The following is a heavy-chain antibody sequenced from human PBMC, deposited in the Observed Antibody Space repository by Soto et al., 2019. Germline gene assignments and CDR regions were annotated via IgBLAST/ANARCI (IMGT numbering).Heavy chain of an antibody. D-gene: IGHD2-2*01. CDR3: ARRQDCSSTSCYGNYYYGMDV. CDR1: GYSFTSYW. J-gene: IGHJ6*02. V-gene: IGHV5-51*01. Sequence: PGESLKISCKGSGYSFTSYWIGWVRQMPGKGLEWMGIIYPGDSDTRYSPSFQGQVTISADKSISTAYLQWSSLKASDTAMYYCARRQDCSSTSCYGNYYYGMDVWGQGTTVTVSS. CDR2: IYPGDSDT.